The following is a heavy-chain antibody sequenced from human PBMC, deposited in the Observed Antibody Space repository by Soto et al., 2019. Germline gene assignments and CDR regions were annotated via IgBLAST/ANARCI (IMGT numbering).Heavy chain of an antibody. CDR3: VGEVGFQLIY. J-gene: IGHJ4*02. V-gene: IGHV3-48*01. CDR1: GFTFSTHS. D-gene: IGHD2-2*01. CDR2: ITSSSVT. Sequence: PGGSLRLSCAASGFTFSTHSMNWVRQAPGKGLEWISYITSSSVTMYADSVKGRFTISRDNAKNSLYLQMNSLRAEDTAVYFCVGEVGFQLIYWGQGTLVTASS.